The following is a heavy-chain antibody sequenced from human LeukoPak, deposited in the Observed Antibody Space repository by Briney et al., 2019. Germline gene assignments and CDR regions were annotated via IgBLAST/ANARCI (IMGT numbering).Heavy chain of an antibody. CDR1: GGSISSGGYY. D-gene: IGHD3-22*01. J-gene: IGHJ3*02. Sequence: PSQTLSLTCTVSGGSISSGGYYWSWIRQPPGKGLEWIGYIYDSGSTYFNPSLKSRVTISVDTSKNQVSLKLSSVTAADTAVYYCTRVLADYCDSSGCHRGALDIWGQGTMVTVSS. V-gene: IGHV4-30-2*01. CDR2: IYDSGST. CDR3: TRVLADYCDSSGCHRGALDI.